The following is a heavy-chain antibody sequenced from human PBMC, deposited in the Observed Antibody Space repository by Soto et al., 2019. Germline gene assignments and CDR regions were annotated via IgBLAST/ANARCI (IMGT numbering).Heavy chain of an antibody. CDR1: GFTVSSNY. J-gene: IGHJ4*02. CDR3: ARDSYGSGSYYPGDY. CDR2: IYSGGST. V-gene: IGHV3-66*01. D-gene: IGHD3-10*01. Sequence: QPGGSLRLSCAASGFTVSSNYMSWVRQAPGKGLEWVSVIYSGGSTYYADSVKGRFTISRDNSKNTLYLQMNSLRAEDTAVYYCARDSYGSGSYYPGDYWGQGTLVTVSS.